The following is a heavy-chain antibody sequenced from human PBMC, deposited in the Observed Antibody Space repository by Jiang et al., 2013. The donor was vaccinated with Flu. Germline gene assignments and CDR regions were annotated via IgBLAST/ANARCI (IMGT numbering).Heavy chain of an antibody. CDR2: TYYGSQWYN. J-gene: IGHJ6*02. CDR1: GDSVSSDSAA. CDR3: VRGSPHYYAMDA. Sequence: SQTLSLTCAISGDSVSSDSAAWNWVRQSPSRGLEWLGRTYYGSQWYNEYATSVQSRITIKPDTSKNQFSLQLNSVTPEDTAVYYCVRGSPHYYAMDAWDQGTTVTVSS. V-gene: IGHV6-1*01.